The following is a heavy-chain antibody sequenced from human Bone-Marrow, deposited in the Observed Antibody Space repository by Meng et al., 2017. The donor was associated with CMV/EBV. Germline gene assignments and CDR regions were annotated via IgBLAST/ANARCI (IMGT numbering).Heavy chain of an antibody. CDR3: ATGMRSGYRIFCLDY. D-gene: IGHD3-3*01. Sequence: GGSLRLSCAASGFSFSSYGMHWVRQAPGKGLEWVAFIRYDGSNKYYADSVKGRFTISRDNSKNTLYLQMNSLRAEDTAVYYCATGMRSGYRIFCLDYWGQGTLVIVSS. J-gene: IGHJ4*02. CDR2: IRYDGSNK. V-gene: IGHV3-30*02. CDR1: GFSFSSYG.